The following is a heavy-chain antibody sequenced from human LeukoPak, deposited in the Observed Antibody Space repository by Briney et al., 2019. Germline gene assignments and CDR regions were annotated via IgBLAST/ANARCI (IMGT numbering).Heavy chain of an antibody. V-gene: IGHV3-30*18. CDR3: AKDPNYYDSSGPFDY. CDR1: GFTFSSYG. D-gene: IGHD3-22*01. CDR2: ISYDGSNK. Sequence: PGRSLRLSCAASGFTFSSYGMHWVRQAPDKGLEWVAVISYDGSNKYYADSVKGRFTISRDNSKNTLYLQMNSLRAEDTAVYYCAKDPNYYDSSGPFDYWGQGTLVTVSS. J-gene: IGHJ4*02.